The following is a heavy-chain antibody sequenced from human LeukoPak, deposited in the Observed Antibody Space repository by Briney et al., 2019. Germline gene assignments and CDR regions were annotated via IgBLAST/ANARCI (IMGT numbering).Heavy chain of an antibody. CDR3: ARGPHVTAAAGTYWYCYYMDV. Sequence: ASVKVSCKASGYTFTSYDINWVRQATAQGLEWMGWMNPNSGNTGYAQKFQGRVTMTRNTSISTAYMELISLRSEDTAVYCCARGPHVTAAAGTYWYCYYMDVWGKGTTAIVSS. D-gene: IGHD6-13*01. V-gene: IGHV1-8*01. J-gene: IGHJ6*03. CDR2: MNPNSGNT. CDR1: GYTFTSYD.